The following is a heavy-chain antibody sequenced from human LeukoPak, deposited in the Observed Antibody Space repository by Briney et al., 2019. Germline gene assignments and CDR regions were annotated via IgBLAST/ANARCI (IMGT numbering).Heavy chain of an antibody. CDR2: IYYSGST. CDR1: GDSISSYY. V-gene: IGHV4-59*08. Sequence: SETLSLTCTVSGDSISSYYWSWIRQPPGKGPEWIGYIYYSGSTNYNPSLKSRVTISVDTSKNQFSLKLSSVTAADTAVYYCARHGYYDILTGAAFDIWGQGTMVTVSS. D-gene: IGHD3-9*01. CDR3: ARHGYYDILTGAAFDI. J-gene: IGHJ3*02.